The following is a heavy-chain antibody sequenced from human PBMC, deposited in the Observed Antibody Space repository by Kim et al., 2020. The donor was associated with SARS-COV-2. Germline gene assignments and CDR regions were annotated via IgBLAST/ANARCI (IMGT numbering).Heavy chain of an antibody. CDR3: TRSGRITIFGVVGEGDY. V-gene: IGHV3-49*02. Sequence: VKGRLTISRDDSKSIAYLQMNSLKTEDTAVYYCTRSGRITIFGVVGEGDYWGQGTLVTVSS. J-gene: IGHJ4*02. D-gene: IGHD3-3*01.